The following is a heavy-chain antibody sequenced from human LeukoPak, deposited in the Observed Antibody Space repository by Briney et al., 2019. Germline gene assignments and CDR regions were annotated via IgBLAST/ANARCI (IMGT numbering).Heavy chain of an antibody. CDR3: ARFDVPAAYYYYYMDV. CDR1: GDSISSFY. D-gene: IGHD2-2*01. Sequence: SETLSLTCTVSGDSISSFYWSWIRQPPGKGLEWIGYIYYNGNTNSNPSLKSRVTISVDTSKNQFSLKLSSVTAADTAVYYCARFDVPAAYYYYYMDVWGKGTTVTVSS. CDR2: IYYNGNT. V-gene: IGHV4-59*08. J-gene: IGHJ6*03.